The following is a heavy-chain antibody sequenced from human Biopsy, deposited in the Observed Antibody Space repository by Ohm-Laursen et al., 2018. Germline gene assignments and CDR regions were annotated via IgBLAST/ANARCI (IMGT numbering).Heavy chain of an antibody. D-gene: IGHD1-26*01. V-gene: IGHV3-53*01. Sequence: SLRLSCAASGITVNDHYMSWVRQAPGKGLEWVSSLHDSGVTYYAVSVKGRFTISVDNSKNTLYLQMNGLRPEDTAVYFCQGGHLPPGQFYGVNAWGQGTTVTVSS. CDR2: LHDSGVT. CDR1: GITVNDHY. J-gene: IGHJ6*02. CDR3: QGGHLPPGQFYGVNA.